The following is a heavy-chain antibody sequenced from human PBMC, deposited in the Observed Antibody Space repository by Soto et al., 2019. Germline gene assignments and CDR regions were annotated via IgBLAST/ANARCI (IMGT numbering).Heavy chain of an antibody. CDR3: AREVVTETTWGSFDS. CDR1: GGGTLSNDA. Sequence: QVHLVQSGADGRKSGSSVRVSCTASGGGTLSNDAISWVRQAPGQGLEWLGRISPFFGTTDYSQSFQGRLKMTADASTGTVYMHLRSLKSDDTAVYYCAREVVTETTWGSFDSWGQVTLVTVSS. D-gene: IGHD2-21*02. V-gene: IGHV1-69*01. J-gene: IGHJ4*02. CDR2: ISPFFGTT.